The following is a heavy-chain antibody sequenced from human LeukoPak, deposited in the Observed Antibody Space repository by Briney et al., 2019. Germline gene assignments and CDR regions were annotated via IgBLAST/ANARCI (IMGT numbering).Heavy chain of an antibody. CDR3: ARDGNWFDP. Sequence: SETLSLTCPVSGGSISSYYWSWIRQPPGKGLEWIGYIYYSGSTNYNPSLKSRVTISVDTSKNQFSLKLSSVTAADTAVYYCARDGNWFDPWGQGTLVTVSS. J-gene: IGHJ5*02. CDR2: IYYSGST. V-gene: IGHV4-59*01. CDR1: GGSISSYY.